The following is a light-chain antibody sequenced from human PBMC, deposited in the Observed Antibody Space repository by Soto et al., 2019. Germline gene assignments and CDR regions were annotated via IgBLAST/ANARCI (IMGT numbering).Light chain of an antibody. CDR1: QRLSYW. CDR3: QQYKTYPYA. CDR2: HRS. Sequence: DIQMTQSPSTRSASVGARVNIPCRASQRLSYWLAWSQQKPGRAPKLLIYHRSHLQSGVPSRFSCCASRSEFTLTLSSLKPDDFATYYCQQYKTYPYAFGQGTKV. J-gene: IGKJ2*01. V-gene: IGKV1-5*01.